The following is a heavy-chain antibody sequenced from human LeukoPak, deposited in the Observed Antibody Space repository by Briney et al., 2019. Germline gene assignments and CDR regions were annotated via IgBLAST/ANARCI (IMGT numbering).Heavy chain of an antibody. D-gene: IGHD6-19*01. J-gene: IGHJ4*02. CDR1: GFTFSSYG. CDR3: AKDGPGQWLVRMTGHFDY. Sequence: GGSLRLSCAASGFTFSSYGMHWVRQAPGKGLDWVAFIQFDGSSGYSVDSVKGRFVISRENSKNTLYLQMNSLRAEDTAVYYCAKDGPGQWLVRMTGHFDYWGQGTLVTVSS. V-gene: IGHV3-30*02. CDR2: IQFDGSSG.